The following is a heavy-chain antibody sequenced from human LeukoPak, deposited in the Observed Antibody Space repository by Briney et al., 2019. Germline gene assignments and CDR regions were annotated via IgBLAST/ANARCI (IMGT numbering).Heavy chain of an antibody. CDR2: IYTSGST. CDR3: ARAKNDKYYFYGMDV. J-gene: IGHJ6*02. V-gene: IGHV4-39*07. CDR1: GGSISSSSYY. D-gene: IGHD2/OR15-2a*01. Sequence: PSETLSLTCTVSGGSISSSSYYWGWLRQPPGKGLEWIGRIYTSGSTNYNPSLKSRVTMSVDTSKNQFSLKLSSVTAADTAVYYCARAKNDKYYFYGMDVWGQGTTVTVSS.